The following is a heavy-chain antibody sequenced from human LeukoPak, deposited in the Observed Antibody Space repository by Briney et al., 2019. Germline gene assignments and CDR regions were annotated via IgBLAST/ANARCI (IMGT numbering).Heavy chain of an antibody. J-gene: IGHJ4*02. CDR2: ISGSGGNT. V-gene: IGHV3-23*01. D-gene: IGHD4-11*01. CDR3: AKATVTTFADYFDY. Sequence: HPGGSLRLSCAASGFTFSSYAMSWVRQVPGKGLEWVSGISGSGGNTHSADSVKGRFTISRDNSKNTLYLQMNSLRAEDTAVYYCAKATVTTFADYFDYWGQGTLVTVSS. CDR1: GFTFSSYA.